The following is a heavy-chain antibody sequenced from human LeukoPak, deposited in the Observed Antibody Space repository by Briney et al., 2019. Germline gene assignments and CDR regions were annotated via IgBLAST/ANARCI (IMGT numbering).Heavy chain of an antibody. J-gene: IGHJ4*02. D-gene: IGHD3-9*01. CDR2: ISSSGSTI. Sequence: GGSLRLSCAASGFTFSDYYMSWIRQAPGKGLEWVSYISSSGSTIYYADSVKGRFTISSDNAKNSLYLQMNSLRAEDTAVYYCASGALTGRTGYDFVSWGQGTLVTVSS. V-gene: IGHV3-11*01. CDR3: ASGALTGRTGYDFVS. CDR1: GFTFSDYY.